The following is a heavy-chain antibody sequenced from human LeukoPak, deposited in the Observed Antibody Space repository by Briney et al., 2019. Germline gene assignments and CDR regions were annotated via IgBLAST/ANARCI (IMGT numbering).Heavy chain of an antibody. J-gene: IGHJ4*02. Sequence: PSETLSLTCTVSGGSISSSSYYWGWIRQPPGKGLEWIGSIYYSGNTYYNPSLKSRVTISVDTSKNQFSLKLSSVTAADTAMYYCARDGNDYGDYVLGCWGQGTLVTVSS. CDR3: ARDGNDYGDYVLGC. V-gene: IGHV4-39*02. CDR2: IYYSGNT. CDR1: GGSISSSSYY. D-gene: IGHD4-17*01.